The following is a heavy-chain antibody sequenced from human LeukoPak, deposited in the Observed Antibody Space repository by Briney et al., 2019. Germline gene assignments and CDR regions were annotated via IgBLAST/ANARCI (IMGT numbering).Heavy chain of an antibody. V-gene: IGHV3-48*03. CDR1: GFTFSSYE. CDR3: ARNRGDPSYFDY. Sequence: LSGGSLRLSCAASGFTFSSYEMNWVRQAPGKGLEWVSYISSSGNTIYYADSVKGRFTISRNNPKNSLYLQMNSLRAEDTAVYYCARNRGDPSYFDYWGQGTLVTVSS. CDR2: ISSSGNTI. J-gene: IGHJ4*02. D-gene: IGHD4-17*01.